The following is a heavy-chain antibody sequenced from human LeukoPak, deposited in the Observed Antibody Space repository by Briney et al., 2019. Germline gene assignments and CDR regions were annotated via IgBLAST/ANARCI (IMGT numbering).Heavy chain of an antibody. D-gene: IGHD3-22*01. CDR3: AVTYYYDSSGYYDLYSFDY. V-gene: IGHV3-21*01. CDR2: IRSSSSYI. CDR1: GFTFSSYS. J-gene: IGHJ4*02. Sequence: GGSLRLSCAASGFTFSSYSMNWVRQAPGKGLEWVSSIRSSSSYIYYADSVKGRFTISRDNAKNSLYLQMNSLRAEDTAVYYCAVTYYYDSSGYYDLYSFDYWGQGTLVTVSS.